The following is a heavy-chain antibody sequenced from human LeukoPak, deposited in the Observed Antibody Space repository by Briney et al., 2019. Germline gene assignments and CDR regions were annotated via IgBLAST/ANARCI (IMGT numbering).Heavy chain of an antibody. Sequence: GGSLRLSCAASGFTFSSYWMSWDRQAPGKGLEWVANIKQDGSEKYYVDSVKGRFTISRDNAKNSLYLQMNSLRAEDTAVYYCARESGYCSSTSCYRWFDPWGQGTLVTVSS. CDR3: ARESGYCSSTSCYRWFDP. CDR1: GFTFSSYW. CDR2: IKQDGSEK. J-gene: IGHJ5*02. V-gene: IGHV3-7*01. D-gene: IGHD2-2*03.